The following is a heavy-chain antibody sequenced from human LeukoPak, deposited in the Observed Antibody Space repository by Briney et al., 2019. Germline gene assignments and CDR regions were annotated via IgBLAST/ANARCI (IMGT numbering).Heavy chain of an antibody. V-gene: IGHV4-38-2*01. CDR2: IYYSGST. CDR3: LVPHYDY. CDR1: GYSISSGYY. Sequence: SETLSLTCAVSGYSISSGYYWGWIRQPPGKGLEWIGSIYYSGSTYYNPSLKSRVTISVDTSKNQFSLKLSSVTAADTAVYYCLVPHYDYWGQGTLVTVSS. D-gene: IGHD1-26*01. J-gene: IGHJ4*02.